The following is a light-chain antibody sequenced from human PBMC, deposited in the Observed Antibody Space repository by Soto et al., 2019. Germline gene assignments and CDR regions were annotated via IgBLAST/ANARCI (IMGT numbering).Light chain of an antibody. Sequence: EIVLTQSPATLSFSPGERATLSCRASQSVEKDLAWYQQKRGQPPRLLIYDTSNKATGIPARFSGSGSGSEFSLAFSSLESEDFAVYDYQHRAKWPPILTLGHGTTVYLK. CDR1: QSVEKD. CDR2: DTS. CDR3: QHRAKWPPILT. V-gene: IGKV3-11*01. J-gene: IGKJ3*01.